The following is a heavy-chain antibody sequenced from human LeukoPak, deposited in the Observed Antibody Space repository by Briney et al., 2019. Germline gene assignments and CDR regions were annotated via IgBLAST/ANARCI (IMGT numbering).Heavy chain of an antibody. CDR2: IYHSGGT. CDR3: ARDADYFDP. CDR1: GYSISSAYY. V-gene: IGHV4-38-2*02. D-gene: IGHD4-11*01. J-gene: IGHJ5*02. Sequence: SEILSLTCAVSGYSISSAYYWGWIRQPPGKGLEWIGSIYHSGGTYYNPSLKSRVTISVDTSKNHFSLKLSSVTAADTAVYYCARDADYFDPWGQGTLVIVSS.